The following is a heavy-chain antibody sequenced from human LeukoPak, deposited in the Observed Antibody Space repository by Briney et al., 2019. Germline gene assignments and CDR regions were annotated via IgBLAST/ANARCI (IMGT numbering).Heavy chain of an antibody. J-gene: IGHJ4*02. CDR2: IYSGGST. D-gene: IGHD6-19*01. V-gene: IGHV3-66*01. Sequence: PGGSLRLSCAASGFTVSSNFMSWVRQAPGKGLEWVSVIYSGGSTYYADSVKGRFTISRDNSKNTLYLQMNSLRAEDTAVYYCARDGGSSGWYYFDYWGQGTLVTVSS. CDR1: GFTVSSNF. CDR3: ARDGGSSGWYYFDY.